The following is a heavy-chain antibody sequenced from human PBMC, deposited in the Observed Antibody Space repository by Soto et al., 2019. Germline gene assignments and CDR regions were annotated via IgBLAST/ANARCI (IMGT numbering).Heavy chain of an antibody. D-gene: IGHD3-10*01. V-gene: IGHV1-69*01. CDR2: IIPIFGTA. Sequence: QVQLVQSGAEVKKPGSSVKVSCKASGGPFSSYAISWVRQAPGQGLEWMGGIIPIFGTANYAQKCQGRVTSTADESTRNAYMELSSLRSADTAVDYCARDKVLIYGSGGPHFDYWGKGTLVTVSS. CDR3: ARDKVLIYGSGGPHFDY. J-gene: IGHJ4*02. CDR1: GGPFSSYA.